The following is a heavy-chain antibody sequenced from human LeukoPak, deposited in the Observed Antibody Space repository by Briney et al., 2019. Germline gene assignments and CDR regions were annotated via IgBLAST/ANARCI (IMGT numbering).Heavy chain of an antibody. CDR2: IWYDGSNK. J-gene: IGHJ4*02. D-gene: IGHD4-17*01. V-gene: IGHV3-33*01. CDR1: GFTFSSYG. CDR3: ARDWGDYGDTTIDC. Sequence: GGSLRLSCAASGFTFSSYGMHWVRQAPGKGLEWVAVIWYDGSNKYYADSVKGRFTISRDNSKNTLYLQMNSLRAEDTAVYYCARDWGDYGDTTIDCWGQGTLVTVSS.